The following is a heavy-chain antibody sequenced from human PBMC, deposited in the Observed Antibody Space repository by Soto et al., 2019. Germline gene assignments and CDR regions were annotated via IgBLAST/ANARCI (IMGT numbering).Heavy chain of an antibody. D-gene: IGHD2-8*02. CDR1: GFTFISSA. Sequence: GWSLRLACVFSGFTFISSAMSWFRQAPGKGLEWVSDISGSGGSTYYTDSVKGRFTISRDNSKNTLYLQMDSLRVEDTAVYYCATPFRWGIPGFFDYWGQGTLVTVSS. CDR2: ISGSGGST. CDR3: ATPFRWGIPGFFDY. J-gene: IGHJ4*02. V-gene: IGHV3-23*01.